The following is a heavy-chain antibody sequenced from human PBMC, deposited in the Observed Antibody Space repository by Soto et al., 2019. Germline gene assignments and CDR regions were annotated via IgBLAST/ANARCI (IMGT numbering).Heavy chain of an antibody. V-gene: IGHV4-34*01. D-gene: IGHD2-2*01. Sequence: PSETLSLTCAVYGESFSGYYWSWIRQPPGKGLEWIGEINHSGSTNYNPSLKSRVTISVDTSKNQFSLKLSSVTAADTAVYYCARDRRVGEYQLLSYYYYMDVWGKGTTVTVSS. CDR2: INHSGST. J-gene: IGHJ6*03. CDR3: ARDRRVGEYQLLSYYYYMDV. CDR1: GESFSGYY.